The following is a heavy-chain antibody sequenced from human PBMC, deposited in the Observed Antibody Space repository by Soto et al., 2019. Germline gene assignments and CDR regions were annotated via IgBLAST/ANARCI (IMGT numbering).Heavy chain of an antibody. CDR3: AKDWTAI. Sequence: EVQSLESGGDFVQPGGSLRISCAASGFTFSSYSMTGVRQAPGKGMEWVSTISGSGGSTYYTDSLKGRFTISRDNSKNTLYLQMNSMRAEDTAVYYCAKDWTAIWGQGTMVTVSS. CDR1: GFTFSSYS. V-gene: IGHV3-23*01. D-gene: IGHD2-21*02. CDR2: ISGSGGST. J-gene: IGHJ3*02.